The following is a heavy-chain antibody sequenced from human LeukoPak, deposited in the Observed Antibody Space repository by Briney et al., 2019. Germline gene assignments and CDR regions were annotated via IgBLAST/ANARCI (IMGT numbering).Heavy chain of an antibody. Sequence: SETLSLTCTVSGGSIGSYYWSWIRQPPGKGLEWIGYIYDSGSTNYNPSLKSRVTISVDTSKNQFSLKLSSVTAADTAVYYCACLTTADAFDIWGQGTIVTVSS. CDR3: ACLTTADAFDI. J-gene: IGHJ3*02. CDR2: IYDSGST. D-gene: IGHD3-22*01. V-gene: IGHV4-59*01. CDR1: GGSIGSYY.